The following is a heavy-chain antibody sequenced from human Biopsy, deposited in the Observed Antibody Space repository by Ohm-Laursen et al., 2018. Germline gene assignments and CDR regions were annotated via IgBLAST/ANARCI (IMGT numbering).Heavy chain of an antibody. CDR3: ARGPSGVATIG. Sequence: SLRLSCAASGFTFSRSVMHWVRQAPGKGLMWVSRIHGDERSATYAEPVKGRFTISRDNAKNTLHLQMNSLRVEDTAVYYCARGPSGVATIGRGQGTPVTVSS. CDR1: GFTFSRSV. CDR2: IHGDERSA. D-gene: IGHD5-24*01. J-gene: IGHJ4*02. V-gene: IGHV3-74*03.